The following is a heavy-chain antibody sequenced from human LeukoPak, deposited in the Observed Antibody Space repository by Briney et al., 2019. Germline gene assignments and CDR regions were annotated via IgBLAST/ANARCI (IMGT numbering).Heavy chain of an antibody. J-gene: IGHJ4*02. Sequence: PGGSLRLSCAASGFTFDDYGMSWVRQAPGKGLEWVSGINWNGGSTGYADSVKGRFTISRDNAKNSLYLKMNSLRAEDTALYYCARQETYYYDSSGYYDYWGQGTLVTVSS. CDR1: GFTFDDYG. V-gene: IGHV3-20*04. CDR2: INWNGGST. D-gene: IGHD3-22*01. CDR3: ARQETYYYDSSGYYDY.